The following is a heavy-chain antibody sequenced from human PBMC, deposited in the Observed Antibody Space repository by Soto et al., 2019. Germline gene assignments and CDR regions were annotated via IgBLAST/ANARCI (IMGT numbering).Heavy chain of an antibody. Sequence: GESLKISCKGSGYSFTSFWISWVRQMPGKGLEWMGRIDPSDSYASYSPSFQGRVTITADESTSTAYMELSSLRSEDTAVYYCARVPGFTVTTHFDYWGQGTLVTVSS. D-gene: IGHD4-4*01. CDR1: GYSFTSFW. CDR2: IDPSDSYA. V-gene: IGHV5-10-1*01. CDR3: ARVPGFTVTTHFDY. J-gene: IGHJ4*02.